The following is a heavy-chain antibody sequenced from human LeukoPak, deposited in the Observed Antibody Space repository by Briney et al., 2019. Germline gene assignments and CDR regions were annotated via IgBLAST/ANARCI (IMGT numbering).Heavy chain of an antibody. CDR3: ARADHYYGSGSFDY. CDR1: GGSISSYY. J-gene: IGHJ4*02. CDR2: IYTSGST. Sequence: SETLSLTCTVSGGSISSYYWSWIRQPAGKGLEWIGRIYTSGSTNYSPSLKSRVTMSVDTSKNQFSLKLSSVTAADTAVYYCARADHYYGSGSFDYWGQGTLVTVSS. D-gene: IGHD3-10*01. V-gene: IGHV4-4*07.